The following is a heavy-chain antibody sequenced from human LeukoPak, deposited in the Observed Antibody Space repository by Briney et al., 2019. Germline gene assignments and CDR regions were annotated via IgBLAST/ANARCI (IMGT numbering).Heavy chain of an antibody. Sequence: GGSLRLSCAASGFTFSSYWMTWVRQAPGKGLEWVAKIKQDGSEKYYVDSVKGRFTISRDNAKNSLYLQMKSLGGEDKAVYYCARRGTSSSWAHFDYWGQGTLVTVSS. D-gene: IGHD6-13*01. V-gene: IGHV3-7*05. CDR2: IKQDGSEK. CDR3: ARRGTSSSWAHFDY. J-gene: IGHJ4*02. CDR1: GFTFSSYW.